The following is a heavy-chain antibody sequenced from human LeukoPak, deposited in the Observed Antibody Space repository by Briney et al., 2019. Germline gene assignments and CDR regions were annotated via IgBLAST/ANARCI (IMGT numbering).Heavy chain of an antibody. CDR3: AKGGLLGSYEDYFDY. V-gene: IGHV3-30*18. Sequence: GGSLRLSCAASGFTFSSYGVHWVRQAPGKGLEWVAFISYDGSNKYYADSVKGRFTISRDNSKNTLYLQMNSLRAEDTAVYYCAKGGLLGSYEDYFDYWGQGTLVTVSS. CDR1: GFTFSSYG. D-gene: IGHD5-12*01. CDR2: ISYDGSNK. J-gene: IGHJ4*02.